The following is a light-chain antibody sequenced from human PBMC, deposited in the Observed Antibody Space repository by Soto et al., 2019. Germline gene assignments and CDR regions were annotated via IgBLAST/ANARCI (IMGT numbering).Light chain of an antibody. CDR1: QTVISNY. V-gene: IGKV3-20*01. J-gene: IGKJ1*01. CDR3: QQYGPSPGT. Sequence: DIVLTQSPGTLSLSPVEMVTISFMASQTVISNYLAWYQQKPGQAPRLLISGASSRATDIPDRFSGSGSGRDFTLTITRMEPEDFALYYCQQYGPSPGTFGQGTKVDI. CDR2: GAS.